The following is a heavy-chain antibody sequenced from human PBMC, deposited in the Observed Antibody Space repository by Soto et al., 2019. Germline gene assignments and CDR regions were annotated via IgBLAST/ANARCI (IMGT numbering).Heavy chain of an antibody. CDR2: INWNGGST. Sequence: GGSLRLSCAASGFTFDDYGMSWVRQAPGKGLEWVSGINWNGGSTGYADSVKGRFTISRDNAKNSLYLQMNSLRAEDTALYHCARSYSGYDLDAFDIWGQGTMVTVSS. J-gene: IGHJ3*02. V-gene: IGHV3-20*01. D-gene: IGHD5-12*01. CDR1: GFTFDDYG. CDR3: ARSYSGYDLDAFDI.